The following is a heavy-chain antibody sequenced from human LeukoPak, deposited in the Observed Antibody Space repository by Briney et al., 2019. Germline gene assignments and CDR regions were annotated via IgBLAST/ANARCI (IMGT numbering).Heavy chain of an antibody. CDR1: GYTFTGYH. Sequence: GASVKLSCKASGYTFTGYHMHWVRQAPGPGLEWMGWINPNSVGTNYAQKFQGRVTMTRDTSINTAYMQLSRLMSYATAVYYCSRSWYSSRDTFDYWGEGTGVSVSS. V-gene: IGHV1-2*02. D-gene: IGHD6-19*01. J-gene: IGHJ4*02. CDR3: SRSWYSSRDTFDY. CDR2: INPNSVGT.